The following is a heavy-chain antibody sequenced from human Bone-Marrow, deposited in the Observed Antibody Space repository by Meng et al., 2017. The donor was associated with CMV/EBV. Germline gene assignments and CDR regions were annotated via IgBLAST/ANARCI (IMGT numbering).Heavy chain of an antibody. Sequence: SFTHYWISWVRQMAGKGREWMGRIDPSDSYTNYSPSFQGHVTISADKSISTAYLQWSSLKASDTAMYYCAGGDFWSGHTKANWFDPWGQGTLVTVSS. CDR3: AGGDFWSGHTKANWFDP. D-gene: IGHD3-3*01. CDR2: IDPSDSYT. J-gene: IGHJ5*02. V-gene: IGHV5-10-1*01. CDR1: SFTHYW.